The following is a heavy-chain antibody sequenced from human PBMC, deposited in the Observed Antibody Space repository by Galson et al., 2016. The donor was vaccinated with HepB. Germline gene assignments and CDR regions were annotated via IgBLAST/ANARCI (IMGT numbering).Heavy chain of an antibody. Sequence: QSGAEVKKPGESLRISCKSSGYSFTSYWISWVRQMPGKGLEWMGRIDPSDSYTNYSPSFQGHVTISADKSISTAYLQWSSLKASDPAMYYCGRRGEGSSTILRAYYYYYMDVWGKGTTVTFSS. CDR1: GYSFTSYW. CDR3: GRRGEGSSTILRAYYYYYMDV. J-gene: IGHJ6*03. CDR2: IDPSDSYT. D-gene: IGHD6-13*01. V-gene: IGHV5-10-1*01.